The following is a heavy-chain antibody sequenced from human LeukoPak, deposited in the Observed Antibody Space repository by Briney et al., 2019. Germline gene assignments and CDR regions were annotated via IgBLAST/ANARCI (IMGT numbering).Heavy chain of an antibody. J-gene: IGHJ6*04. CDR2: ISSSSGTI. D-gene: IGHD5-12*01. CDR1: GFTFSSYE. V-gene: IGHV3-48*03. Sequence: GGSLRLSCAASGFTFSSYEMNWVRQATGKGLEGVSYISSSSGTIYYADSVKGRFTISRDNAKNSLYLQMNSLRAEDTAVYYCAKGRGYYYYGMDVWGKGTTVTVSS. CDR3: AKGRGYYYYGMDV.